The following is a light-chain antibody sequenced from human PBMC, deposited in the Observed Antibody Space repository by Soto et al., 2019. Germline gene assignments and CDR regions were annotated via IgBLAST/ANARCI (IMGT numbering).Light chain of an antibody. J-gene: IGKJ1*01. CDR2: GAS. CDR1: QSVSSN. Sequence: EIVMTQSPATLSVSPGERATLSCSASQSVSSNLAWSQQKPGQAPRLLIYGASTRVTGIPDRFSGSGSGTEFTLTINSLQAEDFAVDYCQQYNNWPPWTFGQGTKVEIK. CDR3: QQYNNWPPWT. V-gene: IGKV3-15*01.